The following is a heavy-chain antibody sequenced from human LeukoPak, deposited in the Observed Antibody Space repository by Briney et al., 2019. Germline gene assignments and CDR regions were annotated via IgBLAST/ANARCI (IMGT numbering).Heavy chain of an antibody. CDR1: GFIFNNYA. CDR2: ISFDGSKI. V-gene: IGHV3-30*04. Sequence: PGRSLRLSCAASGFIFNNYALHWVRQAPGKGLEWVAVISFDGSKIYYSDSVSGRFTISRDNSKNTLYLQMNSLRAEDTSLYYCARGGTTLGRIREYFPHWGQGTLVIVSS. CDR3: ARGGTTLGRIREYFPH. D-gene: IGHD1-1*01. J-gene: IGHJ1*01.